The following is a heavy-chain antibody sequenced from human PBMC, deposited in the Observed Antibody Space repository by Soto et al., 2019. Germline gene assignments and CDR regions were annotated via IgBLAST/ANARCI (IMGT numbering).Heavy chain of an antibody. J-gene: IGHJ6*02. CDR3: AREANVLRFFSSNGMDV. CDR1: GGSFSGYY. CDR2: INHSGST. Sequence: NPSETLSLTCAVYGGSFSGYYWSWIRQPPGKGLEWIGEINHSGSTNYNPSPKSRVTISVDTSKNQFPLRLSSVTAADTAVYYCAREANVLRFFSSNGMDVWGQGTTVTVSS. D-gene: IGHD3-3*01. V-gene: IGHV4-34*01.